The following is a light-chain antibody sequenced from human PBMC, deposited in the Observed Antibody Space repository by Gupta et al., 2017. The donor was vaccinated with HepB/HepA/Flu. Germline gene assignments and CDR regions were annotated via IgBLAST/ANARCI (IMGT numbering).Light chain of an antibody. V-gene: IGKV1-5*03. CDR3: QQYDDYPVT. CDR1: QSVNNL. Sequence: DIQSTQSHSTLSASVGDRVTLTCRASQSVNNLLAWYQQKTGKATKLLKYKASNLQSGVPSRFSGRGSGTVFTITISRLQPDDAASYYRQQYDDYPVTFGEGTTVEIK. J-gene: IGKJ4*01. CDR2: KAS.